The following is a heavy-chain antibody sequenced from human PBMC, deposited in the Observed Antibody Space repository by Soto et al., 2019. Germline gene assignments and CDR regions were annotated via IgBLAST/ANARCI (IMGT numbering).Heavy chain of an antibody. Sequence: QVQLVQSGAEVRKPGSSVKVSCKASGVTFSSYTISWVRQAPGQGLEWMGRIIPVLGVANYAPKFQGRLTIIADEPTSTVYIDLSSLRSEATAMSSARWLINGDSQVSEFWGQGTVITVSS. CDR1: GVTFSSYT. CDR3: RWLINGDSQVSEF. D-gene: IGHD2-8*01. V-gene: IGHV1-69*02. J-gene: IGHJ3*01. CDR2: IIPVLGVA.